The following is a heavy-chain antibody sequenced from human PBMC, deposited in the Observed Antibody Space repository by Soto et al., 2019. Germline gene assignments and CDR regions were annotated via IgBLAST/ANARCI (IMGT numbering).Heavy chain of an antibody. V-gene: IGHV3-23*01. Sequence: EVQVLDSGGGLVQPGGSLRLSCAASGFTFNNYAMNWVRQAPGKGLEWVATISATGGSTYYADSVKGRFTFSRDNSKNTLYLQMNGLRVEDTAVYYCAKDRLAGNFDYWGQGTQVTVSS. CDR3: AKDRLAGNFDY. CDR1: GFTFNNYA. J-gene: IGHJ4*02. CDR2: ISATGGST.